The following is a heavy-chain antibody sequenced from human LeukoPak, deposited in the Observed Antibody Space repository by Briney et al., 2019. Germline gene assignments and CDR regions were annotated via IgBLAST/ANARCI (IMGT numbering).Heavy chain of an antibody. Sequence: SETLSLTCTVSGGSISSYYWSWIRQPAGKGLEWIGRIYTSGSTNYNPSLKSRVTMSVDTSKNQFSLKLSSVTAADTAVYYCARDGYSSSWYKTDMYYFDYWGQGTLVTVSS. CDR2: IYTSGST. CDR1: GGSISSYY. V-gene: IGHV4-4*07. D-gene: IGHD6-13*01. CDR3: ARDGYSSSWYKTDMYYFDY. J-gene: IGHJ4*02.